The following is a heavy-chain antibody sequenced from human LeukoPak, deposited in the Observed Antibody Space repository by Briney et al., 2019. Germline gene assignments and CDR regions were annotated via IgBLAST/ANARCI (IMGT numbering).Heavy chain of an antibody. CDR2: IYYSGST. CDR1: GGSISSYY. V-gene: IGHV4-59*01. J-gene: IGHJ4*02. Sequence: PSETLSLTCTVSGGSISSYYWSWIRQPPGKGLEWIGYIYYSGSTNYNPSLKSRVTISVDTSKNQFSLKLSSVTAADTAVYYCARDNGSGWYGGVSFDYWGQGTLVTVSS. D-gene: IGHD6-19*01. CDR3: ARDNGSGWYGGVSFDY.